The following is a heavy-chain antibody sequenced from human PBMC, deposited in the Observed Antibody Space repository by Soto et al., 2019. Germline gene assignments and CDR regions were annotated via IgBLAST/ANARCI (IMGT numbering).Heavy chain of an antibody. Sequence: EVQLLESGGGLAQPGGSLRLSCAASGFPFGGYTMSWVRQAPGKGLEWVSAIRDGGESTYYADSVKGRFTISRDNSKNTMYLQLTSLRPEDTAAYFCVKDGWENWGQGTLVTVSS. D-gene: IGHD6-19*01. J-gene: IGHJ4*02. CDR3: VKDGWEN. CDR2: IRDGGEST. V-gene: IGHV3-23*01. CDR1: GFPFGGYT.